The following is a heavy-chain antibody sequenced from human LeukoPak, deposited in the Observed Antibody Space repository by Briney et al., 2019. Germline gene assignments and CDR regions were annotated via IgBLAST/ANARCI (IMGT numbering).Heavy chain of an antibody. D-gene: IGHD6-13*01. CDR2: INPNSGDT. CDR1: GYTFTDYY. V-gene: IGHV1-2*02. J-gene: IGHJ1*01. CDR3: ARGYPLSTTAAGTYFQH. Sequence: ASVKVSCKASGYTFTDYYMHWVRQAPGQGLEWMGWINPNSGDTNYAQKFQGRVTMTRDTSISTAYMELSRLRSDDTAVYYCARGYPLSTTAAGTYFQHWGQGTLVTVSS.